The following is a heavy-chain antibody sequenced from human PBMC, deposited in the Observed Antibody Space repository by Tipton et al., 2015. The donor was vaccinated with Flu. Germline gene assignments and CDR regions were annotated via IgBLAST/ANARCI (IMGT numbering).Heavy chain of an antibody. J-gene: IGHJ4*02. D-gene: IGHD3-10*01. CDR2: MYYRGST. CDR3: ARSPSYSGSGIYPYYFDD. Sequence: TLSLTCSVSGVSISSGGYYWSWIRHHPGKGLEWIGYMYYRGSTYYNPSLESRVAISLDTSKNHFSLQLSSVTAADTAVYYCARSPSYSGSGIYPYYFDDWGQGTLVTVSS. CDR1: GVSISSGGYY. V-gene: IGHV4-31*03.